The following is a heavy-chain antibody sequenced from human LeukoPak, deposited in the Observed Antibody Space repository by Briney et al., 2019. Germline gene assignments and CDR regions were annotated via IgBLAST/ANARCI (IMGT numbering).Heavy chain of an antibody. Sequence: GGSLRLSCAASGFTFGSYWMHWVRQAPGKGLVWVSRINSDGSSTSYADSVKGRFTISRDNAKNTLYLQMNSLRAEDTAVYYCARPYGSRSSYYFDYWGQGTLVTVSS. V-gene: IGHV3-74*01. CDR1: GFTFGSYW. CDR3: ARPYGSRSSYYFDY. D-gene: IGHD3-10*01. CDR2: INSDGSST. J-gene: IGHJ4*02.